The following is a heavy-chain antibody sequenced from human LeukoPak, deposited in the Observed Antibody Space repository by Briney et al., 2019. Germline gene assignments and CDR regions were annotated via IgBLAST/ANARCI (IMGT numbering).Heavy chain of an antibody. CDR1: GGTFSSYA. D-gene: IGHD3-10*01. V-gene: IGHV1-69*13. J-gene: IGHJ6*04. CDR2: IIPIFGTA. Sequence: SVKVSCKASGGTFSSYAISWVRQAPGQGLEWMGGIIPIFGTANYAQKFQGRVTITADESTSTAYMELSSLRSEDTAVYYCASSAPVAIPSFYYYGMDVWGKGTTVTVST. CDR3: ASSAPVAIPSFYYYGMDV.